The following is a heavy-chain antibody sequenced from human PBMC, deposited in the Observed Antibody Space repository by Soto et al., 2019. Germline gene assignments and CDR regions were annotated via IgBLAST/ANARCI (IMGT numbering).Heavy chain of an antibody. D-gene: IGHD1-1*01. V-gene: IGHV1-24*01. J-gene: IGHJ6*02. CDR2: FDPEDGET. Sequence: QVQLVQSGAEVKKPGASVKVSCKVFGYTLSEFSLHWVRQAPGKGLEWMGGFDPEDGETTYAQKFQGRLTMTEDTSAETAYMDLTRLRVEDTAMYYCVRVKRQGGTWHNSYCMDVWGQGTTVTVSS. CDR1: GYTLSEFS. CDR3: VRVKRQGGTWHNSYCMDV.